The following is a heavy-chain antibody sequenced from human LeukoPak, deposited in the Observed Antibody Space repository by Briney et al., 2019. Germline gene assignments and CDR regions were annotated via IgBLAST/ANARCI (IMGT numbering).Heavy chain of an antibody. CDR2: VNGGGGFT. Sequence: GGSLRLSCAASGFTFSSYAMSWVRQAPGRGLEWVSAVNGGGGFTDYADSVKGQFNISRDNSKNTLYLQMYSLRAEDTAVYYCAKSGVGDSLYYYYIDVWGKGTTVVVSS. J-gene: IGHJ6*03. V-gene: IGHV3-23*01. CDR3: AKSGVGDSLYYYYIDV. CDR1: GFTFSSYA. D-gene: IGHD1-26*01.